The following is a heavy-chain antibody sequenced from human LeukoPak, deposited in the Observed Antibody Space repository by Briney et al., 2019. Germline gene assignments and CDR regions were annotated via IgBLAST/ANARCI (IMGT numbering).Heavy chain of an antibody. V-gene: IGHV5-51*01. Sequence: GESLKISCKGSGYRFTSYWIGWVRQMPGKGLEWMGIIYPSDSDTRYSPSFQGQVSISADKSISAAYLQWSSLKASDTAVYYCARAAGYSSGWYSLPLYYYYYYMDVWGKGTTVTVSS. CDR2: IYPSDSDT. CDR3: ARAAGYSSGWYSLPLYYYYYYMDV. J-gene: IGHJ6*03. CDR1: GYRFTSYW. D-gene: IGHD6-19*01.